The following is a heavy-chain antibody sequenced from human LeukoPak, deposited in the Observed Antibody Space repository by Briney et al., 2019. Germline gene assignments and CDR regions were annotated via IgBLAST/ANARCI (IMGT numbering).Heavy chain of an antibody. CDR2: INPNSGGT. D-gene: IGHD3-3*01. J-gene: IGHJ4*02. CDR1: GYTFTGYY. Sequence: PWASVKVTCKASGYTFTGYYVHWVRQAPGQGLEWMGWINPNSGGTKYAQKFQGRVTMTRDTSISTAYMELSRLTSDDTAVYYCARVRDFWSGRSYFDYWGQGTLVTVSS. CDR3: ARVRDFWSGRSYFDY. V-gene: IGHV1-2*02.